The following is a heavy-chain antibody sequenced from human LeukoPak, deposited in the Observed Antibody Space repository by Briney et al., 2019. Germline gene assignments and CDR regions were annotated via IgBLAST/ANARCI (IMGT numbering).Heavy chain of an antibody. Sequence: GASVKVSCKVSGYTLTELSMHWVRQAPGKGLEWMGGFDPEDGETIYAQKFQGRVTMTEDTSTDTAYMELNSLRAEDTAVYYCAKVSERAYYYYGMDVWGQGTTVTVSS. J-gene: IGHJ6*02. V-gene: IGHV1-24*01. CDR2: FDPEDGET. CDR3: AKVSERAYYYYGMDV. CDR1: GYTLTELS.